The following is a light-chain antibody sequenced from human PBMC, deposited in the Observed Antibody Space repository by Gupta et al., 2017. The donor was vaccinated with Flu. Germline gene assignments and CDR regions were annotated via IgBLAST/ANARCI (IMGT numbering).Light chain of an antibody. J-gene: IGKJ2*01. CDR1: QSISCW. CDR3: QLYNSYRMYT. CDR2: NAS. V-gene: IGKV1-5*03. Sequence: DIQMTQSPSTLSASVGDRVTITCRYSQSISCWLAWYQQKPGKAPKLLIYNASSLESWVPSRFSGSGSGTEFTLTISSLQPDDFATYYCQLYNSYRMYTFGQGTKLEIK.